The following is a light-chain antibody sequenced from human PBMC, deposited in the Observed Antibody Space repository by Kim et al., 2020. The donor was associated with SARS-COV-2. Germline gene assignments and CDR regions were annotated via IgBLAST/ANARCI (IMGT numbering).Light chain of an antibody. CDR1: SSDVGRANL. Sequence: GQSIPISCTGTSSDVGRANLVSWYQQHPGKAPKVMIYEVNKRPSGVSDRFSGSKSGNTASLTICGLQAEDEADYYCCSYAGSSTYVFGTGTKVTVL. V-gene: IGLV2-23*02. CDR2: EVN. J-gene: IGLJ1*01. CDR3: CSYAGSSTYV.